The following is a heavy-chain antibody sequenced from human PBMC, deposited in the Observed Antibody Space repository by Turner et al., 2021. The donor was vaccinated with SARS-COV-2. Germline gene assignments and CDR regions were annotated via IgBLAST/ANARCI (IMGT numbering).Heavy chain of an antibody. CDR1: GFTFSSYG. CDR3: AKQLGLYSNPMYYFDY. V-gene: IGHV3-30*18. D-gene: IGHD4-4*01. CDR2: ISYDVSNK. J-gene: IGHJ4*02. Sequence: QVQLVESGGGVVQPGRSQRLYCAASGFTFSSYGMHWVRQAPGKGLEWVAVISYDVSNKYYADSVKGRFTISRDNSKNTLYLQMNSLRAEDTAVYYCAKQLGLYSNPMYYFDYWGQGTLVTVSS.